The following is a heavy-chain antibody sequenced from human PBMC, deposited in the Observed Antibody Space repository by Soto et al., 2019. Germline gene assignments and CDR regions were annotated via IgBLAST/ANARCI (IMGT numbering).Heavy chain of an antibody. J-gene: IGHJ6*04. CDR1: GGTFSSYA. CDR3: ARKSIAAAVYYYYGMDV. V-gene: IGHV1-69*13. Sequence: RASVKVSCKASGGTFSSYAISWVRQAPGQGLEWMGGIIPIFGTANYAQKFQGRVTITADESTSTAYMELSSLRSEDTAVYYCARKSIAAAVYYYYGMDVRGKGTTVTV. CDR2: IIPIFGTA. D-gene: IGHD6-13*01.